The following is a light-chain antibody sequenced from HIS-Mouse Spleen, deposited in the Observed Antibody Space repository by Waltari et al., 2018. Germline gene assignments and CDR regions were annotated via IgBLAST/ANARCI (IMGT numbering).Light chain of an antibody. J-gene: IGKJ3*01. V-gene: IGKV1-8*01. CDR3: QQYYSYVFT. CDR2: AAS. CDR1: QGISSY. Sequence: AIRMTQSPSSFSASTGDSVTITCRASQGISSYLAWYQQKPGKAPKLLIYAASTLQSGVPSRFSGSGSGTDFTLTISCLQSEDFATYYCQQYYSYVFTFGPGTKVDIK.